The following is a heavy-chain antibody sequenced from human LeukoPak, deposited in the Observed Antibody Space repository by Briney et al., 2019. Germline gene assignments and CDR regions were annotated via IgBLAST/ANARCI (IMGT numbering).Heavy chain of an antibody. CDR2: IYHTGIT. CDR1: GYSIGSAYF. Sequence: SETLSLTCAVSGYSIGSAYFWGWIRQPPGQGLEWVGTIYHTGITPYNPSLESRVSISLDKSKNRFSLKLSSVTAADTAVYYCARRQDDYGQYFDYWGQGTLVSVSS. J-gene: IGHJ4*02. V-gene: IGHV4-38-2*01. D-gene: IGHD4-17*01. CDR3: ARRQDDYGQYFDY.